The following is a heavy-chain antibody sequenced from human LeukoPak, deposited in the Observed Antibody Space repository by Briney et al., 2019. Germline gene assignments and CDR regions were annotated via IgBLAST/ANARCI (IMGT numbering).Heavy chain of an antibody. V-gene: IGHV3-11*05. CDR2: ISSSSSYT. Sequence: GGSLRLSCAASGFTFSDYYMSWIRQAPGKGLEWVSYISSSSSYTNYADSVKGRFTISRDNDKNSLYLQMNSLRAEDTAVYYCTRDLRASIEDILTGYYSLRGIGADSSELYGMDVWGQGTTVTVSS. CDR3: TRDLRASIEDILTGYYSLRGIGADSSELYGMDV. J-gene: IGHJ6*02. CDR1: GFTFSDYY. D-gene: IGHD3-9*01.